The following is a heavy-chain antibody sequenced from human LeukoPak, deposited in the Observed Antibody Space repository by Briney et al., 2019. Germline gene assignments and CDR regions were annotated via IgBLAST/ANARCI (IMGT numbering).Heavy chain of an antibody. CDR2: ISSSSSYI. J-gene: IGHJ4*02. Sequence: PGGSLRLSCAASGFTFSSYTMNWVRQAPGKGLEWVSSISSSSSYIYYADSVKGRFTISRDNAKNSLYLQMNSLRVEDTAVYYCARDGVVAGIENDYWGQGTLVTVSS. D-gene: IGHD6-19*01. CDR3: ARDGVVAGIENDY. V-gene: IGHV3-21*06. CDR1: GFTFSSYT.